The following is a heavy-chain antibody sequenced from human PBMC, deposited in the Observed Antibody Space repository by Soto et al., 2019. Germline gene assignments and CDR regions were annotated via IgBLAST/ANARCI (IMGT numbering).Heavy chain of an antibody. Sequence: GGSLRLSCAASGFTFSSYAMHWVRQAPGKGLEYVSAINSNGYITYYGNSVKGRFTISRDNSKNTLYLQMGSLRAEDMAVYYCVRGYCDGGSCDNYFMGWFDSWGQGTLVTVSS. J-gene: IGHJ5*01. CDR3: VRGYCDGGSCDNYFMGWFDS. D-gene: IGHD2-15*01. CDR2: INSNGYIT. CDR1: GFTFSSYA. V-gene: IGHV3-64*01.